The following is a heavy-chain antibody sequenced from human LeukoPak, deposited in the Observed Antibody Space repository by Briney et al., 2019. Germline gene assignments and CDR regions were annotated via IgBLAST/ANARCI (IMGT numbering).Heavy chain of an antibody. J-gene: IGHJ6*03. CDR2: IIPIFGTA. D-gene: IGHD6-6*01. V-gene: IGHV1-69*01. CDR1: GGTFSSYA. Sequence: GASVKVSCKASGGTFSSYAISWVRQAPGQGLEWMGGIIPIFGTANYAQKFQGRVTITADESTSTAYMELSSLRSEDTAVYYCYWVGLPYSSSSSSGYMDVWGKGTTVTVSS. CDR3: YWVGLPYSSSSSSGYMDV.